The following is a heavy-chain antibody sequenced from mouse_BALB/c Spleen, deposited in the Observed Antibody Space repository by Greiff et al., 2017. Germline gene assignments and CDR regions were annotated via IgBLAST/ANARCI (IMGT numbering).Heavy chain of an antibody. J-gene: IGHJ4*01. CDR2: ISSGSSTI. Sequence: EVQGVESGGGLVQPGGSRKLSCAASGFTFSSFGMHWVRQAPEKGLEWVAYISSGSSTIYYADTVKGRFTISRDNPKNTLFLQMTSLRSEDTAMYYCARRLTGTVLYAMDYWGQGTSVTVSS. CDR1: GFTFSSFG. V-gene: IGHV5-17*02. CDR3: ARRLTGTVLYAMDY. D-gene: IGHD4-1*01.